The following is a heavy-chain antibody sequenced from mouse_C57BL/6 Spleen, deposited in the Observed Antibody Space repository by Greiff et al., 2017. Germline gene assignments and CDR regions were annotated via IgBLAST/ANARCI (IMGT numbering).Heavy chain of an antibody. CDR1: GYAFSSYW. V-gene: IGHV1-80*01. D-gene: IGHD4-1*01. CDR3: TRKGLTGTDY. J-gene: IGHJ2*01. CDR2: IYPGDGDT. Sequence: VQGVESGAELVKPGASVKISCKASGYAFSSYWMNWVKQRPGKGLEWIGQIYPGDGDTNYNGKFKGKATLTADKSSSTAYMQLSSLTSEDSAVYFCTRKGLTGTDYWGQGTTLTVSS.